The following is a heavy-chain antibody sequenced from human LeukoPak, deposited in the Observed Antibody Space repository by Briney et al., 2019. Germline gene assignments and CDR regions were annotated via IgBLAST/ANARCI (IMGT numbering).Heavy chain of an antibody. J-gene: IGHJ4*02. D-gene: IGHD3-22*01. CDR2: IYYSGST. V-gene: IGHV4-39*01. Sequence: ASETLSLTCTVSGGSISITSNYWGWIRQPPGKGLEWIGSIYYSGSTYYNPSLKSRVTISADTSKNQFSLKLSSVTAADTAVYYCARHWSRDYYDSSGYWSPLDYWGQGTLVTVSS. CDR1: GGSISITSNY. CDR3: ARHWSRDYYDSSGYWSPLDY.